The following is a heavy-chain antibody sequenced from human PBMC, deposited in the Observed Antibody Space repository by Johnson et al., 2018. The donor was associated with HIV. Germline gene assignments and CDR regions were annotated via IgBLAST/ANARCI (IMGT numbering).Heavy chain of an antibody. Sequence: VQLVESGGGLIQPGGSLRLSCVASGFTVSTHFMSWVRQAPGKGLEWVSLIYSGGSTYYADSVKGRFTISRDNSKNTLYLQMNSLRAEDTAVYYCARAASDAFDIWGQGTIVTVSS. J-gene: IGHJ3*02. V-gene: IGHV3-53*01. CDR1: GFTVSTHF. CDR3: ARAASDAFDI. CDR2: IYSGGST.